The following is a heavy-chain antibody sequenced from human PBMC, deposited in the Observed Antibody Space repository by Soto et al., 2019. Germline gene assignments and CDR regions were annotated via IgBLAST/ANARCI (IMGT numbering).Heavy chain of an antibody. CDR3: GRLEGLSTISYYFDF. Sequence: QLQLQESGPGLVKPSETLSLTCSVSDDSINSDKYYWGWIRQPPGKGLEWIGSIYYRGNAYYNPSPQPRVTISLDKSRSQFSLKLNSVTAADSAVYFCGRLEGLSTISYYFDFWGPGALVTVSS. J-gene: IGHJ4*02. V-gene: IGHV4-39*01. CDR2: IYYRGNA. D-gene: IGHD2-21*02. CDR1: DDSINSDKYY.